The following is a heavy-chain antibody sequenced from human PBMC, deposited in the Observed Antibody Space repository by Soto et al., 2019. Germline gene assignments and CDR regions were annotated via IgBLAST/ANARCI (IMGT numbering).Heavy chain of an antibody. Sequence: SETLSLTYTVSDYSVSSSDYYWAWLRQPPGKGLEWIGSMFYSGLTYYNPSLKSRVTLSVDTSKNHFSVRLNSVTAADTAVYYCAPLTVSLSGHYGIHVWGQGTTVTVSS. D-gene: IGHD3-3*01. V-gene: IGHV4-39*01. CDR2: MFYSGLT. CDR1: DYSVSSSDYY. J-gene: IGHJ6*02. CDR3: APLTVSLSGHYGIHV.